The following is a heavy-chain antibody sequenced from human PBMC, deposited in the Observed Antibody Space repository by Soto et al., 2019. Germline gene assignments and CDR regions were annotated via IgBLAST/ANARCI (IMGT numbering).Heavy chain of an antibody. V-gene: IGHV3-74*02. Sequence: EVQLVESGGGLVKPGGSLRLSCAASGFTLSGYWMHWVRQAPGKGLVWVSRIKSDGSYTNYADSVKGRFTISRDNAKNTLYLQMNSLRVEDTAVYYCARLYSSGWYDKWGQGTLVTVSS. CDR2: IKSDGSYT. CDR3: ARLYSSGWYDK. J-gene: IGHJ4*02. D-gene: IGHD6-19*01. CDR1: GFTLSGYW.